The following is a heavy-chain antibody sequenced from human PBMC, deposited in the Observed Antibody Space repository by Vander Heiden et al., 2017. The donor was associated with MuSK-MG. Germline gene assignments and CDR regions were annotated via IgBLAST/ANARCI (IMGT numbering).Heavy chain of an antibody. D-gene: IGHD3-10*01. J-gene: IGHJ4*02. CDR2: MNPNSGNT. CDR1: GYTFTNYD. CDR3: AREVGASSPSEY. Sequence: QVQLVQSGAEVKKPGASVKVSCKASGYTFTNYDINWVRQATGEGLEWMGWMNPNSGNTGYAQKFQGRVTMTRNTSISTDYMELSSLKSEDTAVDDCAREVGASSPSEYWGQGTLGTVSS. V-gene: IGHV1-8*02.